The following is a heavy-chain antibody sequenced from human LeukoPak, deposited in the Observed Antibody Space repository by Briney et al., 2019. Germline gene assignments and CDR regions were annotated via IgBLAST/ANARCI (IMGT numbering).Heavy chain of an antibody. V-gene: IGHV3-73*01. D-gene: IGHD3-9*01. CDR1: GFTFNNYG. CDR3: TRHGGILTGFENTDY. CDR2: IRSKANSYAT. J-gene: IGHJ4*02. Sequence: PGGSLRLSCAASGFTFNNYGMHWVRQASGKGLEWVGRIRSKANSYATAYAASVKGRFTISRDDSKNTAYLQMNSLKTEDTAVYYCTRHGGILTGFENTDYWGQGTLVTVSS.